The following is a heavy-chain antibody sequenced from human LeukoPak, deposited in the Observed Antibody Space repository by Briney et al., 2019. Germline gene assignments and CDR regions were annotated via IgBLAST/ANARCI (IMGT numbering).Heavy chain of an antibody. CDR1: GYTFTGYY. J-gene: IGHJ6*03. Sequence: ASVKVSCKASGYTFTGYYMHWVRQAPGQGLEWMGWINPNSGGTNYAQKFQGRVTMTRDTSISTAYMELSRLRSDDTAVYYCARAYCSSTSCYRDYYYYMDVWGKGTMVTVSS. CDR2: INPNSGGT. CDR3: ARAYCSSTSCYRDYYYYMDV. V-gene: IGHV1-2*02. D-gene: IGHD2-2*01.